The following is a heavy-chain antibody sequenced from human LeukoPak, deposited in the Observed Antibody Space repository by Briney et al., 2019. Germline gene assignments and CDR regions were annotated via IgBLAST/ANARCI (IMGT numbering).Heavy chain of an antibody. J-gene: IGHJ6*02. CDR3: ARASGCGDYNVGYYYYGLDV. Sequence: ASVKVSCKASGFTFTAYYIHWVRQAPGQGLEWMGWINPNSGDTSYPQKFQGRVTLTRDTSITTAYTELSSLRSDDTAFYYCARASGCGDYNVGYYYYGLDVWGQGTTVTVSS. CDR1: GFTFTAYY. V-gene: IGHV1-2*02. D-gene: IGHD4-17*01. CDR2: INPNSGDT.